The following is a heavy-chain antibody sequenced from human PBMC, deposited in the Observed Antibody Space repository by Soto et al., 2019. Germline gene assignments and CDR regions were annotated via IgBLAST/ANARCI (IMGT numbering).Heavy chain of an antibody. V-gene: IGHV4-4*02. CDR3: ARVSGSYYDGMDV. J-gene: IGHJ6*02. CDR1: GGSISSSYW. CDR2: IYHSGST. Sequence: QVQLQESGPGLVKPSGTLSLTCAVSGGSISSSYWWSWVRQPPGKGLEWIGEIYHSGSTNYNTSLKTRVTTSVDKSKNQFSLKVTSVTAADTAVYYCARVSGSYYDGMDVWGQGTTVTVSS.